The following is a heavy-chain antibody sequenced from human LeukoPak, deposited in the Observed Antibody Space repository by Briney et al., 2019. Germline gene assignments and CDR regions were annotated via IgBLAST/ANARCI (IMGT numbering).Heavy chain of an antibody. CDR3: ASARYYYDSSGYYYSGLDAFDI. V-gene: IGHV1-2*02. CDR1: GYTFTGYY. Sequence: ASVKVSCKASGYTFTGYYMHWVRQAPGQGLEWMGWIDPNSGGTNYAQKFQGRVTMTRDTSISTAYMELSRLRSDDTAVYYCASARYYYDSSGYYYSGLDAFDIWGQGTMVTVSS. D-gene: IGHD3-22*01. J-gene: IGHJ3*02. CDR2: IDPNSGGT.